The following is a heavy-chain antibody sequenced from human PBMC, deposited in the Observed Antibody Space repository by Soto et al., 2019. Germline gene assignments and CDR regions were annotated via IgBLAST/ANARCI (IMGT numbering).Heavy chain of an antibody. J-gene: IGHJ1*01. Sequence: SETLSLTCTVSGGSISSYYWSWIRQPPGKGLEWIGYIYYSGSTNYNPSLKSRVTISVDTSKNQFSLKLSSVTAADTAVYYCSRGDYGGNSGYFQHWGQGTLVTSPQ. D-gene: IGHD4-17*01. CDR1: GGSISSYY. CDR2: IYYSGST. CDR3: SRGDYGGNSGYFQH. V-gene: IGHV4-59*01.